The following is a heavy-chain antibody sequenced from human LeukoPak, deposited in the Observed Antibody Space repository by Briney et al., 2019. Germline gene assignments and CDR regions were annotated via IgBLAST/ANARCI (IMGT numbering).Heavy chain of an antibody. CDR2: IIPIFGTA. Sequence: ASVKVSCKASGGTFSSYAISWVRQAPGQGLEWMGGIIPIFGTANYAQKFQGRVTITADESTSTAYMELSSLRSEDTAVYYCARGITRGDYDSIPSSWGFYWGQGTLVTVSS. CDR1: GGTFSSYA. V-gene: IGHV1-69*13. J-gene: IGHJ4*02. CDR3: ARGITRGDYDSIPSSWGFY. D-gene: IGHD3-22*01.